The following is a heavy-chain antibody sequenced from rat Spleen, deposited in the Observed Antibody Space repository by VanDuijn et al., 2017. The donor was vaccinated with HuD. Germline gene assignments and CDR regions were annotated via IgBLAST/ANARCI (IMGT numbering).Heavy chain of an antibody. D-gene: IGHD1-4*01. J-gene: IGHJ3*01. CDR3: ARHTRVFWFAY. Sequence: EVQLVESGGGLVQPGRSLKLSCAVSGFTFSDFAMAWVRQAPKKGLEWVATINYDGSYTYYRDSVKGRFTISRDNAKSTLYLQMNSLRSEDTATYYCARHTRVFWFAYWGQGTLVTVSS. CDR1: GFTFSDFA. CDR2: INYDGSYT. V-gene: IGHV5-7*01.